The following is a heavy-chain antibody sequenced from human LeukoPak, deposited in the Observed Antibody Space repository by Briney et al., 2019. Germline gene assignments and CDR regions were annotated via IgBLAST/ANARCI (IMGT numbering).Heavy chain of an antibody. CDR1: GGSFSGYY. J-gene: IGHJ3*01. Sequence: SETLSLTCAVYGGSFSGYYWSWIRQPPGKGLEWIGEINHSGSTNYNPSLKSRVTISVDTSKNQFSLKLTSMTAADTAMYYCARTSAYSVYDAFDFWGQGTMVTVSS. CDR2: INHSGST. V-gene: IGHV4-34*01. CDR3: ARTSAYSVYDAFDF. D-gene: IGHD3-22*01.